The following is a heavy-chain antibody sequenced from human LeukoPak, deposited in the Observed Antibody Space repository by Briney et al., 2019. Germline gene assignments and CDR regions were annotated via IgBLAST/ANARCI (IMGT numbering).Heavy chain of an antibody. CDR1: GFTFSDYY. CDR3: ARDRWFSGYHKERADY. CDR2: ISSSGSTI. D-gene: IGHD3-22*01. Sequence: GGSLRLSCAASGFTFSDYYMSWIRQAPGKGLEWVSYISSSGSTIYYADSVKGRFTISRDNAKNSLYLQMNSLRAEDTAVYYCARDRWFSGYHKERADYWAREPWSPSPQ. J-gene: IGHJ4*02. V-gene: IGHV3-11*01.